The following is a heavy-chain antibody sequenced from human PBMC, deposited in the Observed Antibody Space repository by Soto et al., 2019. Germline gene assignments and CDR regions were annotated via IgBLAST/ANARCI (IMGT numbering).Heavy chain of an antibody. D-gene: IGHD3-10*01. CDR2: INAGNGNT. CDR3: ARDRTYDSGNYFRFDY. CDR1: GYTFTTYA. V-gene: IGHV1-3*01. J-gene: IGHJ4*02. Sequence: ASVKVSCKASGYTFTTYAMHWVRQAPGQRLEWMGWINAGNGNTKYSQKFQDRVTITRDTSAATAYMELSSLRSEDTAVYYCARDRTYDSGNYFRFDYWGQGTMVTVNS.